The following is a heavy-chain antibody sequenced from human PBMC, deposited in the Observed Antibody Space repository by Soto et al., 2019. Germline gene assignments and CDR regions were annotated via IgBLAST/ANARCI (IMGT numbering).Heavy chain of an antibody. CDR2: ISISSSYT. J-gene: IGHJ6*02. V-gene: IGHV3-11*06. Sequence: LRLSCAGSGFTFSDYYMSWTRQAPGQGREWDSYISISSSYTNYADSVKGRFTLSRDNAKNSLYLQMNSLRAEDTAVYYCARDLKCGDYCYAYGMDVCCEWTTVT. CDR1: GFTFSDYY. CDR3: ARDLKCGDYCYAYGMDV. D-gene: IGHD2-21*02.